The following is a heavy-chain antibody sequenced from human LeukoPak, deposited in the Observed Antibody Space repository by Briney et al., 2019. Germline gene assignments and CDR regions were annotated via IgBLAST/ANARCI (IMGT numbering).Heavy chain of an antibody. CDR3: AGGPYYDFWSGYYPFGMDV. D-gene: IGHD3-3*01. Sequence: GGSLRLSCAASGSTFSSYAMHWVRQAPGKGLEYVSAISSNGGSTYYANSVKGRFTISRDNSKNTLYLQMGSLRAEDMAVYYCAGGPYYDFWSGYYPFGMDVWGQGTTVTVSS. J-gene: IGHJ6*02. CDR2: ISSNGGST. CDR1: GSTFSSYA. V-gene: IGHV3-64*01.